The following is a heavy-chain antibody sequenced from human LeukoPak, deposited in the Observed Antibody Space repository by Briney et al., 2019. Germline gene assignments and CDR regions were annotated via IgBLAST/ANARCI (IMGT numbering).Heavy chain of an antibody. CDR1: GYTFAGYY. V-gene: IGHV1-2*02. CDR2: INPNSGGT. J-gene: IGHJ3*02. CDR3: ASLRGDYVSNDAFDI. Sequence: GASVKVSCKASGYTFAGYYMHWVRQAPGQGLEWMGWINPNSGGTNYAQKFQGRVTMTRDTSISTAYMELSRLRSDDTAVYYCASLRGDYVSNDAFDIWGQGTMVTVSS. D-gene: IGHD4-17*01.